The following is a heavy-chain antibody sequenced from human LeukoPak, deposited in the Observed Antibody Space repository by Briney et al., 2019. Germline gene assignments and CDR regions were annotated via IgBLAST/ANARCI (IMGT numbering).Heavy chain of an antibody. Sequence: GGSLRLSCVASGFTFSNYAMSWVRQAPGKGLEWVSVISDNGDSAFYGDSVKGRFTMSRDNSKNTLFLQMNSLRAEDTAVYYCATGDYSFDHWGQGTLVTVSS. V-gene: IGHV3-23*01. CDR3: ATGDYSFDH. J-gene: IGHJ4*02. CDR2: ISDNGDSA. CDR1: GFTFSNYA. D-gene: IGHD4-17*01.